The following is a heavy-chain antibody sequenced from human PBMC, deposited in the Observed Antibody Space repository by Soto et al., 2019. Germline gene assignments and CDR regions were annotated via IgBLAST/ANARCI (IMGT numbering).Heavy chain of an antibody. CDR1: GYTLTELS. J-gene: IGHJ5*02. Sequence: SVKVSCKVSGYTLTELSMHWVRQAPGKGLEWMGGFDPEDGETIYAQKFQGRVTMTEDTSTDTAYMELSSLRSEDTAVYYCATEKPYSSSWSRPFDPWGQGTLVTVSS. D-gene: IGHD6-13*01. CDR3: ATEKPYSSSWSRPFDP. V-gene: IGHV1-24*01. CDR2: FDPEDGET.